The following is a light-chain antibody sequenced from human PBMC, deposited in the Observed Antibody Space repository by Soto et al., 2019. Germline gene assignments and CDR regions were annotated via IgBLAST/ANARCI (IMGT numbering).Light chain of an antibody. Sequence: DIQMTQSPSTLSASVGDRVTITCRASQSISSWLAWYQQKPGKAPKLLIYKASSLESGVPSRFSGSGSGTEFTLTISSLQPDDFATYCCQQYNSYPSFGGGTKVEIK. CDR1: QSISSW. CDR2: KAS. CDR3: QQYNSYPS. V-gene: IGKV1-5*03. J-gene: IGKJ4*01.